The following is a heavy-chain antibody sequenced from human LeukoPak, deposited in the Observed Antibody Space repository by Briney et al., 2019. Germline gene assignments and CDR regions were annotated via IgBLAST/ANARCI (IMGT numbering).Heavy chain of an antibody. CDR2: ISGGGST. Sequence: GGSLRLSCAASGFTFSSYGMSWVRQAPGKGLEWVSAISGGGSTYYADSVKGRFTISRDNSKNTLYLQMNSLRAEDTDVYYCAKIRAIFGVVDYWGQGTLVTVSS. J-gene: IGHJ4*02. V-gene: IGHV3-23*01. D-gene: IGHD3-3*01. CDR3: AKIRAIFGVVDY. CDR1: GFTFSSYG.